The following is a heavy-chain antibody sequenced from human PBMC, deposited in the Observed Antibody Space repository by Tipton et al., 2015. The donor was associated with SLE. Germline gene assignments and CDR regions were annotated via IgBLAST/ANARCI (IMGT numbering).Heavy chain of an antibody. CDR3: ARDGRVSAAGPYYFDY. CDR2: INHSGST. V-gene: IGHV4-34*01. D-gene: IGHD6-13*01. J-gene: IGHJ4*02. Sequence: TLSLTCAVYGWSFSGYYWSWIRQPPGKGLEWIGEINHSGSTNYNPSLKSRVTISVDTSKNQFSLKLSSVTAADTAVYYCARDGRVSAAGPYYFDYWGQGTLVTVSS. CDR1: GWSFSGYY.